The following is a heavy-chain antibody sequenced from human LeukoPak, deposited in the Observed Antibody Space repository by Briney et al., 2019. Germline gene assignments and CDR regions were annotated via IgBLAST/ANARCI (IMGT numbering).Heavy chain of an antibody. CDR3: AREGGYYYDSSGIGY. V-gene: IGHV3-30-3*01. Sequence: GGSLRLSCAASGFTFSSYAMHWVRQAPGKGLEWVAVISYDGSNKYYADSVKGRFTISRDNSKNTLYLQMNSLRAEDTAVYYCAREGGYYYDSSGIGYWGQGTLVTVSS. D-gene: IGHD3-22*01. CDR1: GFTFSSYA. CDR2: ISYDGSNK. J-gene: IGHJ4*02.